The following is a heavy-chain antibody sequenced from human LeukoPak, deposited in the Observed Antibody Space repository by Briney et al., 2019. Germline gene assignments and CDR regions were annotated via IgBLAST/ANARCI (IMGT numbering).Heavy chain of an antibody. V-gene: IGHV1-69*05. D-gene: IGHD4-17*01. CDR2: IIPIFGTA. Sequence: SVKVSCKASGGTFSSYAISWVRQAPGQGLEWMGRIIPIFGTANYAQKFQGRVTITTDESTSTAYMELSSLRSEDTAVYYCASAPPSYDYGDYVFNVAFDYWGQGTLVTVSS. CDR1: GGTFSSYA. CDR3: ASAPPSYDYGDYVFNVAFDY. J-gene: IGHJ4*02.